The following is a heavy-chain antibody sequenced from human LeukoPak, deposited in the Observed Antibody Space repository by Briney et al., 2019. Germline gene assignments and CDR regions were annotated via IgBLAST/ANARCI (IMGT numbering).Heavy chain of an antibody. Sequence: ASVKVSCKASGYTFTGYYMHWVRQAPGQGLEWMGWINPNSGGTNYAQKFQGRVTMTRDTSISTAYMELSRLGSDDTAVYYCARVGTSPTGNWFDPWGQGTLVTVSS. CDR1: GYTFTGYY. CDR2: INPNSGGT. D-gene: IGHD2-2*01. V-gene: IGHV1-2*02. CDR3: ARVGTSPTGNWFDP. J-gene: IGHJ5*02.